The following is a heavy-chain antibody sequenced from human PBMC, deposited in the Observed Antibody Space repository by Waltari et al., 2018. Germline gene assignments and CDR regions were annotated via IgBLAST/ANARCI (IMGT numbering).Heavy chain of an antibody. D-gene: IGHD3-22*01. Sequence: QVQLVESGGGVVQPGGSLRLSCAASGFTFSNHGIHWVRQAPGKGLEWVAFIWSDETNKHYADSVQGRFTISRDNSKNTVFVQMNSLRTEDTAVYYCAKGPDSSGYYSNWFDPWGQGILVTVSS. CDR1: GFTFSNHG. CDR2: IWSDETNK. CDR3: AKGPDSSGYYSNWFDP. V-gene: IGHV3-30*02. J-gene: IGHJ5*02.